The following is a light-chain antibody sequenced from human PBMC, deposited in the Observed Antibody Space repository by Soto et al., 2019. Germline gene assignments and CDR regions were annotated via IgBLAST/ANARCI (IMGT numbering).Light chain of an antibody. Sequence: EIVMTQSPGTLSASPGERATLSCTASQSVSSNLAWYQQKPGQAPRLLINGASTRATGIPARFSGSGSGTEFTLTISSLESEDFAVYYCQEYNNWPPMNAFGQGAKLEIQ. CDR2: GAS. CDR3: QEYNNWPPMNA. CDR1: QSVSSN. V-gene: IGKV3-15*01. J-gene: IGKJ2*01.